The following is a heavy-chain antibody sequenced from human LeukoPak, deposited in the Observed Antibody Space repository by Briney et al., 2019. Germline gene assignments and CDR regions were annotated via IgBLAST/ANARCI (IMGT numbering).Heavy chain of an antibody. Sequence: PSETLSLTCTVSGGSISSYYWSWIRQPPGKGLEWIGYIYYSGSTNYNPSLKSRVTISVDTSKNQFSLKLSSVTAADTAVYYCAREHSSGLAFDYWGQGTLVTVSS. V-gene: IGHV4-59*01. CDR3: AREHSSGLAFDY. CDR1: GGSISSYY. D-gene: IGHD6-19*01. J-gene: IGHJ4*02. CDR2: IYYSGST.